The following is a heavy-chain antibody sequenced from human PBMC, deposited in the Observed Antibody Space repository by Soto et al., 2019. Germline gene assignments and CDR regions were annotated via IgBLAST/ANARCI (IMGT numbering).Heavy chain of an antibody. CDR3: ARNGLYCMDI. J-gene: IGHJ6*03. Sequence: SETLSLTCDVSTDPISSHYWWSWVRQPPGKGLEWIGEIYHSGSTNYNPSLTSRVTISVDKAKNQFSLKLDSVTAADTAVYYCARNGLYCMDIWGKGTTVTVSS. CDR1: TDPISSHYW. D-gene: IGHD2-8*01. CDR2: IYHSGST. V-gene: IGHV4-4*02.